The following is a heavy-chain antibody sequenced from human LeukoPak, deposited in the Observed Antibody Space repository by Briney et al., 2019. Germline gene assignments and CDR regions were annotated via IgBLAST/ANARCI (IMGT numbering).Heavy chain of an antibody. CDR3: ARDHNYAFDN. V-gene: IGHV3-48*01. CDR2: IGIDSGNT. Sequence: GGSLRLSCTASGFPFIEYSVNWVRQAPGKGLEWISYIGIDSGNTKYADSVRGRFTISADKAKNSLYLQMNSLRVEDTAVYYCARDHNYAFDNWGQGTLVSVAS. J-gene: IGHJ4*02. D-gene: IGHD1-1*01. CDR1: GFPFIEYS.